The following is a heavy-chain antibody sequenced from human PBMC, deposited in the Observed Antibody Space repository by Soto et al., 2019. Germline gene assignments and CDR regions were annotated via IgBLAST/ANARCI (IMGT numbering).Heavy chain of an antibody. CDR3: SRSLNS. CDR1: GFSFSSFW. Sequence: GGSLRLSCAASGFSFSSFWMDWVRQAPGKGLEWVANISPDGGEKHYVDSVKGRFTISRDNAKNSLYLQMSSLTAEDSALYYCSRSLNSWGQGTQVTVRS. V-gene: IGHV3-7*01. D-gene: IGHD3-16*01. J-gene: IGHJ5*02. CDR2: ISPDGGEK.